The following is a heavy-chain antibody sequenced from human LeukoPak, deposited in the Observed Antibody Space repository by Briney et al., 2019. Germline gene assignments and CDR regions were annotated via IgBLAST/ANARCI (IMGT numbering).Heavy chain of an antibody. Sequence: DSVKGRFTIPRDNSKNTLYLQMNSLRAEDTAVYYCARDLSYGSGDYWGQGTLVTVSS. CDR3: ARDLSYGSGDY. V-gene: IGHV3-30*07. J-gene: IGHJ4*02. D-gene: IGHD3-10*01.